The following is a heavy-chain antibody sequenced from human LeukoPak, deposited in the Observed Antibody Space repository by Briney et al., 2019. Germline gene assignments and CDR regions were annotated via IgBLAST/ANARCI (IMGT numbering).Heavy chain of an antibody. J-gene: IGHJ5*02. V-gene: IGHV4-30-2*01. CDR1: GGSVSSGSYY. Sequence: SETLSLTCTVSGGSVSSGSYYWSWIRQPPGKGLEWIGYIHHTGSTYYNPSLKSRVTISVDRSKNQFSLKLSSVTAADTAMYFCARTPTYCGGDCYYFDPWGQGTLVTVSS. CDR2: IHHTGST. D-gene: IGHD2-21*02. CDR3: ARTPTYCGGDCYYFDP.